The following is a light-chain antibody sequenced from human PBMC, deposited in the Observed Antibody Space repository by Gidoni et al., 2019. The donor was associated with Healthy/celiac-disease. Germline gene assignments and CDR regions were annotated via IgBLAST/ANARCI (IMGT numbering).Light chain of an antibody. V-gene: IGKV1-39*01. CDR3: QQRFSTSLT. CDR2: AAS. Sequence: DIQMTQSPSYLSASVGERVTITCRASQTISSYLNWYQQKPGKAPKILIYAASSLQSGVPSRFSGSCSGTDFTLPISSLPPEDFATYYCQQRFSTSLTFXQXTKVEIK. CDR1: QTISSY. J-gene: IGKJ1*01.